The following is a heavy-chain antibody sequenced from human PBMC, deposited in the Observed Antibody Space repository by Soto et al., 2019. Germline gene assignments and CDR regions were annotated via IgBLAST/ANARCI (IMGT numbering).Heavy chain of an antibody. V-gene: IGHV1-3*01. CDR1: GYTFTSYG. Sequence: ASVTVSCTASGYTFTSYGIIWVRQAPGQGLEWMGWINAGNGNTKYSQKFQGRVTITRDTSASTAYMELSSLRSEDTAVYYCAVPMADRGFDAFDIWGQGTMVTVSS. CDR3: AVPMADRGFDAFDI. D-gene: IGHD3-10*01. CDR2: INAGNGNT. J-gene: IGHJ3*02.